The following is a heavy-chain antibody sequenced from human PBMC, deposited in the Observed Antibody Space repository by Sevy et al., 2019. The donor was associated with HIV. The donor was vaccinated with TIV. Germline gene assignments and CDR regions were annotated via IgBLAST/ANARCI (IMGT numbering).Heavy chain of an antibody. CDR3: TRGGGCNRGTCYYIDV. V-gene: IGHV3-21*01. CDR2: ITASGNYV. J-gene: IGHJ4*02. CDR1: GFTFTTYG. Sequence: GGSLRLSCAASGFTFTTYGMNWVRQAPGKGLEWVSSITASGNYVYYADSVKGRFTISRDNAKNSLYLQINSLRADDTAIYYCTRGGGCNRGTCYYIDVWGQGTLVTVSS. D-gene: IGHD2-15*01.